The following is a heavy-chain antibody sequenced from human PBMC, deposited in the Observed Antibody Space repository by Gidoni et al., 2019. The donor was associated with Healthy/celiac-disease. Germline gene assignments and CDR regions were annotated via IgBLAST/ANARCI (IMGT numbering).Heavy chain of an antibody. Sequence: EVQLVQSGAEVKKPGASLRISCKGSGYIFTSYWISWVRQMPGKGLEWMGRIDPSDSYTNYSPSFQGHVTISADKSISTAYLQWSSLKASDTAMYYCARLSDSSGYYSYYYYYYMDVWGKGTTVTVSS. V-gene: IGHV5-10-1*03. D-gene: IGHD3-22*01. CDR1: GYIFTSYW. CDR2: IDPSDSYT. J-gene: IGHJ6*03. CDR3: ARLSDSSGYYSYYYYYYMDV.